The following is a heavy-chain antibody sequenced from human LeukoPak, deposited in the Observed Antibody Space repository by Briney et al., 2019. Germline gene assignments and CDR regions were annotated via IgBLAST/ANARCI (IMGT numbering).Heavy chain of an antibody. CDR2: VYYSGST. CDR1: GGSINSGAYY. V-gene: IGHV4-30-4*08. J-gene: IGHJ4*02. CDR3: AREGGIAAASNALDY. D-gene: IGHD6-13*01. Sequence: SETLSLTCTVSGGSINSGAYYWTWIRQPPGKGLEWIGYVYYSGSTYYNPSLKSRVTISVDTSKNQFSLKLSSVTAADTAVYYCAREGGIAAASNALDYWGQGTLVTVSS.